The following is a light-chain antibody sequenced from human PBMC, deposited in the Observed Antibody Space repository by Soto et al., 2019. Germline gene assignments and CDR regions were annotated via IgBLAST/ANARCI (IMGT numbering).Light chain of an antibody. CDR2: EGS. Sequence: QSALTQPASVSGSPGQSITISCTGTSSDVGSYNLVSWYQQHPGKAPKLMIYEGSKRPSGVSNRFSGSKSGNTASLTISGLQAEDEADYYCCSYAGSSTSLYVFGTWTKLTVL. J-gene: IGLJ1*01. CDR3: CSYAGSSTSLYV. V-gene: IGLV2-23*01. CDR1: SSDVGSYNL.